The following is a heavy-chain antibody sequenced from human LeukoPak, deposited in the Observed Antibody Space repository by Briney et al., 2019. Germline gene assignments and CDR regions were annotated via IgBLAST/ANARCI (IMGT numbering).Heavy chain of an antibody. CDR1: GFTFSSYE. J-gene: IGHJ4*02. CDR3: ARGLGSQGGYVS. Sequence: GGSLRLSCAASGFTFSSYEMNWVRQAPGKGLEWVANINKDGSEKYYVDSVKGRFTFSRDNAKNSLYLQMNSLRAEDTAVYYCARGLGSQGGYVSWGQGTLVTVSS. V-gene: IGHV3-7*03. CDR2: INKDGSEK. D-gene: IGHD5-12*01.